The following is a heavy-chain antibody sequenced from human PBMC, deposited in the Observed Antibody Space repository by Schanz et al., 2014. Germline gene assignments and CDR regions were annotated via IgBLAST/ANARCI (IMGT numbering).Heavy chain of an antibody. Sequence: EVQLLDSGGGLVQPGGSLRLSCAASGFTFSTYAMSWVRQAPGKGLEWVALISNDGSIKYYADSVKGRFTISRDNSKTTLSLQMNSLRAEDTAVYYCAKGLYYDNTGGGFDYWGQGTLGTVSS. CDR2: ISNDGSIK. CDR3: AKGLYYDNTGGGFDY. J-gene: IGHJ4*02. CDR1: GFTFSTYA. V-gene: IGHV3-23*03. D-gene: IGHD3-16*01.